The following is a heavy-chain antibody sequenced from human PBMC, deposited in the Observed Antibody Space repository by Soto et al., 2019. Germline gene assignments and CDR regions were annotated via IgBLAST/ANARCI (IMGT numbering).Heavy chain of an antibody. D-gene: IGHD3-10*01. J-gene: IGHJ4*02. CDR1: LFTFRSYT. CDR3: AGRGGSGRYY. CDR2: ITASGDYT. V-gene: IGHV3-23*01. Sequence: EVQLLESGGGLVQPGGSLRLSCAASLFTFRSYTMSWARQAPGKGPAWVSAITASGDYTGYADSGKGRFPISRDNSKNTLFLEMSSLRAEDTGVYFCAGRGGSGRYYWGQGTLVTVSS.